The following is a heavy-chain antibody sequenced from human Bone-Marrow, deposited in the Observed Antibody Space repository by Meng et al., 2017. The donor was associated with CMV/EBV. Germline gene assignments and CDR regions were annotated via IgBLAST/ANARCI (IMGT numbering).Heavy chain of an antibody. CDR1: GGTFSSYA. Sequence: SVKVSCKASGGTFSSYAISWVRQAPGQGLEWMGGIIPIFGTANYAQKFQGRVTITTDESTSTAYMELSSLRSEDTAVYYCARETSMPRGLFDYWGQGTLVTVSS. V-gene: IGHV1-69*05. CDR2: IIPIFGTA. D-gene: IGHD2/OR15-2a*01. J-gene: IGHJ4*02. CDR3: ARETSMPRGLFDY.